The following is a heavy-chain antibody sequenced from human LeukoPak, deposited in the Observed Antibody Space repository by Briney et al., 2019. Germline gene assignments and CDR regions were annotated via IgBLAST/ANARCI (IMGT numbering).Heavy chain of an antibody. CDR1: GFTFSSHA. V-gene: IGHV3-30*04. CDR2: ISYDGGNK. CDR3: AREPGWSSTSYYYYMDV. J-gene: IGHJ6*03. D-gene: IGHD6-6*01. Sequence: GGSLRLSCAASGFTFSSHAMHWVRQAPGKGLEWVAVISYDGGNKYYADSVKGRFTISRDNSKNTLYLQLNSLRAEDTAVYYCAREPGWSSTSYYYYMDVWGKGTTVTVSS.